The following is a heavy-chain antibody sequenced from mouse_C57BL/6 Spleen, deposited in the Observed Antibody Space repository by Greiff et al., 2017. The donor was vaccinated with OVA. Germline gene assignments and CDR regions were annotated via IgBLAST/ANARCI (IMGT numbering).Heavy chain of an antibody. V-gene: IGHV5-16*01. CDR3: ARDRGYGSSYNYAMDY. J-gene: IGHJ4*01. Sequence: EVKLEESEGGLVQPGSSMKLSCTASGFTFSDYYMAWVRQVPEKGLEWVANINYDGSSTYYLDSLKSRFIISRDNAKNILYLQMSSLKSEDTATYYCARDRGYGSSYNYAMDYWGQGTSVTVSS. CDR1: GFTFSDYY. CDR2: INYDGSST. D-gene: IGHD1-1*01.